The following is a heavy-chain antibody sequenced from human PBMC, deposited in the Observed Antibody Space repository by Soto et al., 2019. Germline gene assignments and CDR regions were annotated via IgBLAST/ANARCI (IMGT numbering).Heavy chain of an antibody. V-gene: IGHV3-48*02. D-gene: IGHD3-10*01. J-gene: IGHJ1*01. Sequence: EVQLVESGGGLVQPGGSLRLSCAASGFTFSDYSMDWVRQAPGKGLECVSYISSSSSTIYYAASVKGLFTTSRDNAKNALYLQINSLRDEDTAVYYCARDAGSWGYSGQGTLVPVSA. CDR3: ARDAGSWGY. CDR2: ISSSSSTI. CDR1: GFTFSDYS.